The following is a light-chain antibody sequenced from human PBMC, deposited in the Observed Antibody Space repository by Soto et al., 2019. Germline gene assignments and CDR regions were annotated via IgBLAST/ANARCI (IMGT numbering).Light chain of an antibody. Sequence: TQSPATLPVSPGETATLSCRASQTISNNLAWYQQKPGQAPRLLIYGASIRATGVPARFSGSGSGTDFTLTISSLLSEDFAIYYCQHYNNWPSMYTFGQGTRLEIK. V-gene: IGKV3-15*01. CDR2: GAS. CDR3: QHYNNWPSMYT. CDR1: QTISNN. J-gene: IGKJ5*01.